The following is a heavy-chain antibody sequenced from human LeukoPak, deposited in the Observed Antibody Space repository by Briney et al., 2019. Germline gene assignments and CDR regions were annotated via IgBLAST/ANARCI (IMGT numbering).Heavy chain of an antibody. V-gene: IGHV3-74*03. CDR1: GFTFSNYW. Sequence: PGGSLRLSCAASGFTFSNYWMHWVRQAPGKGLVWVSHINTDGSSTTYADSVKGRFTISRDNAKNTLYLQMNSLRTEDTAVYYCARVSDFWSGYRPFDCWGQGTLVIVSS. J-gene: IGHJ4*02. D-gene: IGHD3-3*01. CDR3: ARVSDFWSGYRPFDC. CDR2: INTDGSST.